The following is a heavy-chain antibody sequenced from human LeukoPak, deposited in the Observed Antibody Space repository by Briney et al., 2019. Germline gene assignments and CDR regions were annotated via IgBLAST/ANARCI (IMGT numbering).Heavy chain of an antibody. D-gene: IGHD6-19*01. Sequence: GGSLKLSCAASGFSFSSYAMSWVRQAPGKGLEWVSSISGSGDNTYYAESAKGRFTISRDNSKNTLFLQMNSLRAEDTAVSYCAKRSGYTTGWFFDFWGQGTLVTVSS. CDR2: ISGSGDNT. CDR1: GFSFSSYA. J-gene: IGHJ4*02. V-gene: IGHV3-23*01. CDR3: AKRSGYTTGWFFDF.